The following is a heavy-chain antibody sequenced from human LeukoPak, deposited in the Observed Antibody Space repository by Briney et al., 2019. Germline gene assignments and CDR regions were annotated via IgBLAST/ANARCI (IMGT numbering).Heavy chain of an antibody. CDR3: ARGILFAGLYYFDY. CDR1: GGSISSYY. Sequence: SETLSITCTVSGGSISSYYWSWIRQPPGKGLEWIGYIYYSGSTNYNPSLKSRVTISVDTSKNQFSLKLSSVTAADTAVYYCARGILFAGLYYFDYWGQGTLVTVSS. D-gene: IGHD2/OR15-2a*01. CDR2: IYYSGST. J-gene: IGHJ4*02. V-gene: IGHV4-59*01.